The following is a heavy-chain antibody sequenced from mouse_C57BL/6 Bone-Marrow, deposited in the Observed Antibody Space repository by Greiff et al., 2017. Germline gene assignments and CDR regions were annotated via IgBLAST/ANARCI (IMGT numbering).Heavy chain of an antibody. CDR1: GFTFSSSG. D-gene: IGHD2-3*01. CDR3: ARQDGYYEDWYFDV. J-gene: IGHJ1*03. Sequence: EVQRVESGGDLVKPGGSLKLSCAASGFTFSSSGMSWVRQTPDKRLEWVATISSGGSYTYYPDSVKGRFTISRDNAKNTLYLQMSSLKSEDTAMYYCARQDGYYEDWYFDVWGTGTTVTVSS. V-gene: IGHV5-6*01. CDR2: ISSGGSYT.